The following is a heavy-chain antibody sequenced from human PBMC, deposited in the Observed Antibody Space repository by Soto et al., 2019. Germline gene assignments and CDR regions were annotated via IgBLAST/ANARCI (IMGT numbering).Heavy chain of an antibody. Sequence: QVLLQESGPGLVKPSETLSLTCTVSGGSISNYYWTWIRQPAGKELEWIGRIYTSGTTNYNPSLKKRDTNLIDTSRNQFYLRLSSVTDADTALYYCARQRTYSSAWFDNWGQGILVTVYS. CDR3: ARQRTYSSAWFDN. CDR2: IYTSGTT. J-gene: IGHJ5*02. V-gene: IGHV4-4*07. D-gene: IGHD6-19*01. CDR1: GGSISNYY.